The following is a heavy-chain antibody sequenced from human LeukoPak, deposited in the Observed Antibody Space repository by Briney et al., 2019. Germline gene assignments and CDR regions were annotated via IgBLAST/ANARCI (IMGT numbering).Heavy chain of an antibody. CDR1: GFIFSTYA. J-gene: IGHJ4*02. D-gene: IGHD3-22*01. CDR2: ITGCGGST. Sequence: PGGSLRLSCAASGFIFSTYAMNWVRQTPEKGLEWVSGITGCGGSTYYADSVKGRFTISRDNSKNTLYLQMNSLRAEDTAVYYCVSPPYYFDTTNYYVGYWGQGTLVTVSS. CDR3: VSPPYYFDTTNYYVGY. V-gene: IGHV3-23*01.